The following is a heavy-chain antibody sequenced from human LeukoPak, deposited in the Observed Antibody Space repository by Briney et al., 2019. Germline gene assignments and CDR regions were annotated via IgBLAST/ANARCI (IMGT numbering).Heavy chain of an antibody. CDR1: GYTFTSYD. CDR3: ARVRGRYSSSWYGMGY. D-gene: IGHD6-13*01. CDR2: MNPNSGNT. V-gene: IGHV1-8*01. J-gene: IGHJ4*02. Sequence: ASVKASCKASGYTFTSYDINWVRQATGQGLEWMGWMNPNSGNTGYAQKFQGRVTMTRNTSISTAYMELSSLRSEDTAVYYCARVRGRYSSSWYGMGYWGQGTLVTVSS.